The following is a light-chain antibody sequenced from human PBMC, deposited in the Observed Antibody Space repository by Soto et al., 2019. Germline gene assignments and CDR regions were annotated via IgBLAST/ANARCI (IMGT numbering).Light chain of an antibody. J-gene: IGLJ1*01. Sequence: QSALTQPRSVSGSPGQSVTISCTGTSSDVGGYNYVSWYQQHPEKAPKLMIYDVTKRPSGVPDRFSGSKSGNTASLTISGLQADDEADYYCSSYAGSSYVFGSGTKLTVL. V-gene: IGLV2-11*01. CDR1: SSDVGGYNY. CDR2: DVT. CDR3: SSYAGSSYV.